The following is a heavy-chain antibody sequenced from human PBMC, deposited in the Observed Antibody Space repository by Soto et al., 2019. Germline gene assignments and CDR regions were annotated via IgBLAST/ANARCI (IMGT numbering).Heavy chain of an antibody. Sequence: EVQLVESGGNLVQPGGSLRLSCAASGFTFSNYVMHWVRQVPGKGLVWVSRIDTDGTTTHYVDSVKGRFTISRDNAKNTLYLQMNSLRVEDAAVYYCVRDREGYNFWGQGTMVTVSS. CDR3: VRDREGYNF. J-gene: IGHJ3*01. V-gene: IGHV3-74*01. CDR2: IDTDGTTT. D-gene: IGHD5-12*01. CDR1: GFTFSNYV.